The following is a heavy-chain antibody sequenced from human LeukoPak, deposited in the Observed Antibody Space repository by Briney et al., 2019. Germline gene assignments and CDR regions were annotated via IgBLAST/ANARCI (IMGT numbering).Heavy chain of an antibody. Sequence: TGGSLRLSCAASGCTFNNYAMNWVRQAPGKGLEWVSAIAGDTRTFYTDSVKGRFTISRDNSRNTLYLQMNSLRAEDTAVYYCAKGSAQWELYDYWGQGTLVTVS. CDR3: AKGSAQWELYDY. J-gene: IGHJ4*02. CDR2: IAGDTRT. D-gene: IGHD4-23*01. V-gene: IGHV3-23*01. CDR1: GCTFNNYA.